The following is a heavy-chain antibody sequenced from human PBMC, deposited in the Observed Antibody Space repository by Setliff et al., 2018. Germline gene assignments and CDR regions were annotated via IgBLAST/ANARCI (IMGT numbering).Heavy chain of an antibody. CDR2: IYYSGST. Sequence: SETLSLTCTVSGGSISSYYWSWIRQPPGKGLEWIGYIYYSGSTNYNPSLTSRVTISVHTSKNQFSLKLSSVTAADTAVYYCARASYYYDSSGYYGAGAFDIWGQGTMVTVSS. CDR1: GGSISSYY. D-gene: IGHD3-22*01. CDR3: ARASYYYDSSGYYGAGAFDI. V-gene: IGHV4-59*01. J-gene: IGHJ3*02.